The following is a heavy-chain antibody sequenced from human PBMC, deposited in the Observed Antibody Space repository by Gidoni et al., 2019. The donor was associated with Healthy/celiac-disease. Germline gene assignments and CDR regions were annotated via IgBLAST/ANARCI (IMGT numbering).Heavy chain of an antibody. Sequence: QVQLVQSGAEVKKPGASVKVSCKASGYPLTSYAMHWVRQAPGQRLEWMGWINAGNGNTKYSQKCQGRVTITRDTSASTAYMELSSLRSEDTAVYYCARALYYYDSSGYYFDYWGQGTLVTVSS. CDR2: INAGNGNT. CDR3: ARALYYYDSSGYYFDY. V-gene: IGHV1-3*01. J-gene: IGHJ4*02. CDR1: GYPLTSYA. D-gene: IGHD3-22*01.